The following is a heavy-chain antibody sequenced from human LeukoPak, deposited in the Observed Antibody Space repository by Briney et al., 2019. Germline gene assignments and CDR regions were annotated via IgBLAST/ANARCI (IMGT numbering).Heavy chain of an antibody. V-gene: IGHV4-59*08. CDR3: ARHLRKDGYNYYFDY. CDR2: IYCSGST. D-gene: IGHD5-24*01. Sequence: PSETLSLTCTVSGGSISSFYWSWIRQPPGKGLEWIGYIYCSGSTNYNPSLKSRVTISVDTSKNQFSLKVTSVTAADTAVYYCARHLRKDGYNYYFDYWGQGTLVTVSS. CDR1: GGSISSFY. J-gene: IGHJ4*02.